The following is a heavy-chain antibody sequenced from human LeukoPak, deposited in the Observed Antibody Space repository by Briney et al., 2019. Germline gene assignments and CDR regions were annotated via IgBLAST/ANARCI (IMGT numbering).Heavy chain of an antibody. CDR3: AKSTVTNYFDN. Sequence: GGSLRLSCAASGFTFSSYEMNWVRQAPGKGLEWISYISRSGSTINYADSVKGRFTISRDDAKYSLYLQMNSLRAKDTAVYYCAKSTVTNYFDNWGQGSLVTVSS. V-gene: IGHV3-48*03. D-gene: IGHD4-17*01. CDR2: ISRSGSTI. J-gene: IGHJ4*02. CDR1: GFTFSSYE.